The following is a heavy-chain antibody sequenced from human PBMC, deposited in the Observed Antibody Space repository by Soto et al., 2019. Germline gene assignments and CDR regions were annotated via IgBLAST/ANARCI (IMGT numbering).Heavy chain of an antibody. CDR2: IIPIFGTA. CDR3: ARERGGYSYYFDY. CDR1: GGTFSSYA. V-gene: IGHV1-69*13. J-gene: IGHJ4*02. Sequence: VKVSCKASGGTFSSYAISWVRQAPGQGLEWMGGIIPIFGTANYAQKFQGRVTITADESTSTAYMELSSLRSEDTAVYYCARERGGYSYYFDYWGQGTLVTVSS. D-gene: IGHD3-22*01.